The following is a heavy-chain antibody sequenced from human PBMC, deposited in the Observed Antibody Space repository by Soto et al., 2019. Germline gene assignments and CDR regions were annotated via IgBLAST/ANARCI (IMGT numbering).Heavy chain of an antibody. CDR3: ARDRSPTGARDAFDI. Sequence: EVQLVESGGGLVKPGGSLRLSCAASGFTFSSYSMNWVRQAPGKGLEWVSSISSSSSYIYYADSVKGRFTISRDNAKNSLYLQMNSLRAEDTAVYYCARDRSPTGARDAFDIWGQGTMVTVSS. D-gene: IGHD1-1*01. CDR2: ISSSSSYI. V-gene: IGHV3-21*01. CDR1: GFTFSSYS. J-gene: IGHJ3*02.